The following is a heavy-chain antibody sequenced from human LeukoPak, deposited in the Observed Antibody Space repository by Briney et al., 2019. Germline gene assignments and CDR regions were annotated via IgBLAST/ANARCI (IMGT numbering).Heavy chain of an antibody. CDR2: TSSDGTHK. J-gene: IGHJ6*02. CDR1: GFTISSYG. Sequence: GGSLRLSCAASGFTISSYGIHWVRQAPGKGLEWVAVTSSDGTHKYYADSMKGRFTISRDNSKNTLYLQMNSLRAEDTAVYYCAKYGSRGGTTYGMDVWGQGTTVTVSS. D-gene: IGHD1-1*01. V-gene: IGHV3-30*18. CDR3: AKYGSRGGTTYGMDV.